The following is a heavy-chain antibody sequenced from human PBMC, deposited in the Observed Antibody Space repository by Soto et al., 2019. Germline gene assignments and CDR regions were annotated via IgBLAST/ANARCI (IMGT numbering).Heavy chain of an antibody. Sequence: EVQLVESGGGLVQPGGSLRLSCAASGFTFSSHWMHWVRQAPGKGLVWVSRINGDGSSTTYADSVKGRFTISRDDAKSTLYLQMNSLRAEDTAVYDCARGLEEWGKPTVICCQGTLVTVSS. CDR3: ARGLEEWGKPTVI. J-gene: IGHJ3*02. CDR2: INGDGSST. D-gene: IGHD3-16*01. V-gene: IGHV3-74*01. CDR1: GFTFSSHW.